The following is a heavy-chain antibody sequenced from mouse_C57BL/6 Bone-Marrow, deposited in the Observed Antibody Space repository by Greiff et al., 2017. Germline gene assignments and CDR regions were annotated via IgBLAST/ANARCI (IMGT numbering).Heavy chain of an antibody. J-gene: IGHJ2*01. V-gene: IGHV2-5*01. Sequence: VQLQESGPGLVQPSQSLSITCTVSGFSLTSYGVHWVRQSPGKGLEWLGVIWRGGSTDYNAAFMSRLSITKDTSKSQVFFKMNSLQADDTAIYYCAKNIYYYGSFDYWGQGTTLTVSS. CDR2: IWRGGST. CDR3: AKNIYYYGSFDY. CDR1: GFSLTSYG. D-gene: IGHD1-1*01.